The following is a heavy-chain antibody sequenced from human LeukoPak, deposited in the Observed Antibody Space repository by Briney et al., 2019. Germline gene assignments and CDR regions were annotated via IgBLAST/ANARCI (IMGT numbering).Heavy chain of an antibody. J-gene: IGHJ4*02. Sequence: GGSLRLSCAASGFTFSDYGMRWVRQAPGKGLEWVSGISRNGGSTHYVDSVKGRFTISRDNAKNSLYLQMNSLRAEDTAVYYCAKVSVVRYGSGSNLDYWGEGTLVTVSS. V-gene: IGHV3-20*04. CDR1: GFTFSDYG. CDR2: ISRNGGST. CDR3: AKVSVVRYGSGSNLDY. D-gene: IGHD3-10*01.